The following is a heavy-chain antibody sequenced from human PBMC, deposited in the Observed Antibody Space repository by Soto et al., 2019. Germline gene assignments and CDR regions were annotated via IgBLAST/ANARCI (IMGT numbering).Heavy chain of an antibody. CDR1: GDSVSSNTAA. V-gene: IGHV6-1*01. CDR3: ATRVAGSGIHI. D-gene: IGHD6-19*01. J-gene: IGHJ4*02. CDR2: TYYRSNWRH. Sequence: SQTLSLTCAISGDSVSSNTAAWNWIRSSPSRGLEWLGRTYYRSNWRHDYAVSVKSRITVNPDTSKNHFSLQLNSVTPDDTAVYYCATRVAGSGIHIWGQGTLVTVSS.